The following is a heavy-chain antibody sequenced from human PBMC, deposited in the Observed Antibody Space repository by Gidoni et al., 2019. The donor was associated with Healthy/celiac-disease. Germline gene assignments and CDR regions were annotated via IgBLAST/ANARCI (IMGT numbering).Heavy chain of an antibody. V-gene: IGHV3-74*01. D-gene: IGHD3-22*01. CDR1: GFTLSRYW. J-gene: IGHJ3*02. CDR2: IDSDGSST. CDR3: AREPTLTTYYYDSSPSYSFDI. Sequence: EVQLVEYGGGLVQPGGSLRLSWAASGFTLSRYWLHWVRKAPGKGLVWVSRIDSDGSSTSYSDSVKGRFTISRYNAKTTLYLQMNSLRAEDTAVYYCAREPTLTTYYYDSSPSYSFDIWGQGTMVTVSS.